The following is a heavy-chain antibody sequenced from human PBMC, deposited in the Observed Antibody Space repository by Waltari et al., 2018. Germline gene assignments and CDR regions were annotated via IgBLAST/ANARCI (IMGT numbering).Heavy chain of an antibody. D-gene: IGHD3-3*01. CDR2: IIPILGIA. V-gene: IGHV1-69*08. J-gene: IGHJ6*02. CDR1: GGTFSSYT. Sequence: QVQLVQSGAEVKKPGSSVKVSCKASGGTFSSYTISWVRQAPGHGLEWMGRIIPILGIANYAQKFQGRVTITADKSTSTAYMELSSLRSEDTAVYYCAREKPYYDFWSGYYWGDYYYGMDVWGQGTTVTVSS. CDR3: AREKPYYDFWSGYYWGDYYYGMDV.